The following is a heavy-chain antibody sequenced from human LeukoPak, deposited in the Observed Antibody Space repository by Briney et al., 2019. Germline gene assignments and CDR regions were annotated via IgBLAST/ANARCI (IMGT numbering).Heavy chain of an antibody. CDR3: AKEAAAPLHH. V-gene: IGHV3-64*01. Sequence: GGSLRLSCAASGFTFSSHAMYWVRQAPGKGLELVSVISSNGGNTDYPNSVKGRFTISRDNSKNTLYLQMNSLRAEDTAVYYCAKEAAAPLHHWAQGTLV. CDR2: ISSNGGNT. D-gene: IGHD6-13*01. CDR1: GFTFSSHA. J-gene: IGHJ5*02.